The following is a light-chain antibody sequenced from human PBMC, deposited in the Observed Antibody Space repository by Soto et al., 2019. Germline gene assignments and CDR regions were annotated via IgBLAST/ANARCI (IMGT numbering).Light chain of an antibody. J-gene: IGKJ2*01. V-gene: IGKV1-39*01. CDR1: QTISNY. CDR2: AAS. CDR3: QQGYSTPFT. Sequence: DIQMTQSPSSLSASVGDRVTITCRASQTISNYLIWYQQKPGKAPNLLIYAASSFQSGVPSRFSGSGSGTEFTLTISRLHPEDFATYCCQQGYSTPFTFGQGTKLEIK.